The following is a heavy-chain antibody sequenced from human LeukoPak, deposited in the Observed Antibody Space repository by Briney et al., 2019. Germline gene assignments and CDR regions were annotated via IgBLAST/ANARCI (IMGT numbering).Heavy chain of an antibody. CDR2: IYYSKNT. Sequence: SETLSLTCTVSGGSISSSSVYWGWIRQPPGKGLEWIGSIYYSKNTYYNPSLKSRVTISADTSKNQFSLTLGSVSATDTAVYYCVSPRGFSYGYFDYWGQGTLVTVSS. J-gene: IGHJ4*02. D-gene: IGHD5-18*01. CDR3: VSPRGFSYGYFDY. V-gene: IGHV4-39*01. CDR1: GGSISSSSVY.